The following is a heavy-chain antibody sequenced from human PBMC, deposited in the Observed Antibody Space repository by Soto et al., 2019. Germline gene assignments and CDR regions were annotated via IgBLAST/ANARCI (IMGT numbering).Heavy chain of an antibody. Sequence: QGQLQLSGPGLVKPSQTLSLSCTVSGGSLSSGGYYWSWIRQHPGKGLEWIGFIYYSGSTYYNPSLKSRVTISVDTSQNQFSLKLSSVTAADTAVYYCARDTPGGYSGYFDSWGQGTRVTVSS. CDR1: GGSLSSGGYY. V-gene: IGHV4-31*03. CDR2: IYYSGST. CDR3: ARDTPGGYSGYFDS. J-gene: IGHJ4*02. D-gene: IGHD5-12*01.